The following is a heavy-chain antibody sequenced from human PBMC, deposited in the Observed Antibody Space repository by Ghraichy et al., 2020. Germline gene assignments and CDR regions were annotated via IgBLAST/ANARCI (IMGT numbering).Heavy chain of an antibody. J-gene: IGHJ5*02. D-gene: IGHD1-1*01. Sequence: ASVKVSCKVSGYTLTKLAIHWVRQAPGQGLEWMGGFDPEDGDLIYTQKFMGRVTMTEDTSTDTAYMTLSSLTSEDTAIYYCATMDRAINRYLWFDRWGQGTLVTVSS. CDR1: GYTLTKLA. CDR3: ATMDRAINRYLWFDR. V-gene: IGHV1-24*01. CDR2: FDPEDGDL.